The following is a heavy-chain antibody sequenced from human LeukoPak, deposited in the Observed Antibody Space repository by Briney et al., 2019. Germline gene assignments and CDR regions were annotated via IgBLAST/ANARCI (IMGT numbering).Heavy chain of an antibody. Sequence: PGGSLRLSCAASGLTFPNYEMHWVRQAPGKGLEWVSYISSSGNTIYYADSVKGRFTTSRDNAKNSLYLQMNSLRVEDTAVYYCARGFGPTYWGQGTLVTVSS. D-gene: IGHD3-16*01. CDR2: ISSSGNTI. CDR1: GLTFPNYE. CDR3: ARGFGPTY. J-gene: IGHJ4*02. V-gene: IGHV3-48*03.